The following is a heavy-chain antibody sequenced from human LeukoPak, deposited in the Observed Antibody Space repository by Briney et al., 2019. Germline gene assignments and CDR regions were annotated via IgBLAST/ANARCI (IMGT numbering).Heavy chain of an antibody. CDR3: ARAEPSIAARPGAYYYYMDV. Sequence: GGSLRLSCAASGFTFGSYSMNWVRQAPGKGLEWVSSISTSSKYIYYADSVKGRFTISRDNSKNTLYLQMNSLRAEDTAVYYCARAEPSIAARPGAYYYYMDVWGKGTTVTVSS. CDR2: ISTSSKYI. J-gene: IGHJ6*03. D-gene: IGHD6-6*01. V-gene: IGHV3-21*04. CDR1: GFTFGSYS.